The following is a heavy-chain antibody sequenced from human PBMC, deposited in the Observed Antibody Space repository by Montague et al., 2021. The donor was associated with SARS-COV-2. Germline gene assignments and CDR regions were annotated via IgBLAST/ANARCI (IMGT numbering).Heavy chain of an antibody. V-gene: IGHV4-61*01. J-gene: IGHJ4*02. CDR3: VREKYYFDDSGTK. CDR1: GVSISSGSYY. CDR2: VYHTGXT. Sequence: SETLSLTCSVSGVSISSGSYYWSWVRQPPGKGLEWIGYVYHTGXTXYXXXXKXRVTLLIDTSKNQFSLNLTSVTAADTAVYYCVREKYYFDDSGTKWGQGTLVTV. D-gene: IGHD3-22*01.